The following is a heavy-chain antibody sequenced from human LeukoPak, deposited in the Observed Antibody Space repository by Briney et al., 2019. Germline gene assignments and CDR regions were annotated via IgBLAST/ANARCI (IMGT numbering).Heavy chain of an antibody. CDR2: TWFDGSDK. CDR1: EFTFSNYG. Sequence: GGSLRLSCAASEFTFSNYGMHWVRQAPGKGLEWVAGTWFDGSDKYYLDSVKGRFTISRDNAKNSLYLQMNSLRAEDTAVYYCAREPGDSGYWGQGTLVTVSS. J-gene: IGHJ4*02. V-gene: IGHV3-33*01. CDR3: AREPGDSGY. D-gene: IGHD7-27*01.